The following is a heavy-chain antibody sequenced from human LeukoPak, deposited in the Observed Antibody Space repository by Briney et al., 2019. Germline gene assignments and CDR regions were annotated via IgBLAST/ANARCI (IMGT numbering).Heavy chain of an antibody. V-gene: IGHV3-23*01. Sequence: GGSQRLSCAASGFTFDDYGMSWVRQAPGKGLEWVSAISGSGGSTYYADSVKGRFTISRDNSRNTVYLQMNSLRAEDTAVYYCANDLGWIQLNLGRGQGTLVTVSS. CDR2: ISGSGGST. CDR3: ANDLGWIQLNLG. CDR1: GFTFDDYG. D-gene: IGHD5-18*01. J-gene: IGHJ4*02.